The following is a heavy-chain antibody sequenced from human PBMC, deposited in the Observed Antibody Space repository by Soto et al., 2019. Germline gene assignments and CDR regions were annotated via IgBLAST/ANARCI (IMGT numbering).Heavy chain of an antibody. J-gene: IGHJ5*02. CDR2: IYYSGST. D-gene: IGHD3-3*01. Sequence: QVQLQESGPGLVKPSETLSLTCTVSGGSISSYYWSWIRQPPGKGLEWIGDIYYSGSTNYNPSLRSRGTISVDPSKHQFSLKLSSVTAADTAVYYCARVLFGRGNWFDPWGQGTLVTVSS. CDR3: ARVLFGRGNWFDP. V-gene: IGHV4-59*01. CDR1: GGSISSYY.